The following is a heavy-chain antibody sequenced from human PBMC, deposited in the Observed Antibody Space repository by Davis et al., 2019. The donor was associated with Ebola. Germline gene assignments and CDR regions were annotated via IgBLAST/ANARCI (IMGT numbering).Heavy chain of an antibody. J-gene: IGHJ5*01. D-gene: IGHD1-26*01. CDR1: GFTFSNYD. V-gene: IGHV3-49*04. CDR3: ARGRNAYYFDS. Sequence: PGGSLRLSCTTSGFTFSNYDIHWVRQTPGGGLEWVGFIRGKTYGATTHYAASLKGRFTISRDDLKSVAYLQVNSLRAEDSAKYFCARGRNAYYFDSCGQGTLVTVSS. CDR2: IRGKTYGATT.